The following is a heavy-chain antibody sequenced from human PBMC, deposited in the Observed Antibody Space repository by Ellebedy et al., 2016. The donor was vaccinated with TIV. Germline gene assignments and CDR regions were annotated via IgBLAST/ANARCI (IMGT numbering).Heavy chain of an antibody. Sequence: GESLKISCAASGFTFSNYGFHWVRQAPGKGLEWVALIWFDGSNEHYADSVKGRFTISRDNSKDTVFLQMTSLIDEDTATYYCARDLRWDWLDPWGRGSLVTVSS. V-gene: IGHV3-33*01. CDR2: IWFDGSNE. J-gene: IGHJ5*02. CDR3: ARDLRWDWLDP. D-gene: IGHD1-26*01. CDR1: GFTFSNYG.